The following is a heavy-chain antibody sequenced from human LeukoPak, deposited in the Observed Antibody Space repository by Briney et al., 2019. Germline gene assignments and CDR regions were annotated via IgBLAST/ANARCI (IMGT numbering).Heavy chain of an antibody. Sequence: SETLSLTCTVSGGFISSYYWSWIRQPPGKGLEWIGYIYYSGSTNYNPSLKSRVTISVDTSKNQFSLKLSSVTAADTAVYYCARHGYSSGWYDFSGMDVWGQGTTVTVSS. CDR2: IYYSGST. CDR1: GGFISSYY. V-gene: IGHV4-59*08. D-gene: IGHD6-19*01. CDR3: ARHGYSSGWYDFSGMDV. J-gene: IGHJ6*02.